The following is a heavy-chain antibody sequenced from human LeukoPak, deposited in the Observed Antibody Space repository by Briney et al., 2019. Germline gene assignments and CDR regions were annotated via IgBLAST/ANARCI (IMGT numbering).Heavy chain of an antibody. Sequence: GGSLRLSCAASGFTFRSYSMNWVRQVPGRGLEWVSGITWNADNTGYAEAVKGRFTISRDNAKNSLYLQMNSLRAEDTALYYCARDWRSGYSIDNWGQGTLVTVSS. J-gene: IGHJ4*02. V-gene: IGHV3-20*04. CDR2: ITWNADNT. CDR1: GFTFRSYS. CDR3: ARDWRSGYSIDN. D-gene: IGHD6-19*01.